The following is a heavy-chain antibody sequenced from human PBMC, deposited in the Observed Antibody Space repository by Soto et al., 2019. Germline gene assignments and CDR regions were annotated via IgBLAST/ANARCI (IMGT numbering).Heavy chain of an antibody. CDR3: ARDTIFGVVTPNYYHSGMDV. CDR2: ISAYNGNT. V-gene: IGHV1-18*04. D-gene: IGHD3-3*01. CDR1: GYTFTSYG. J-gene: IGHJ6*02. Sequence: AAVKVSCKAPGYTFTSYGISWVRQAPGQGLEWMGWISAYNGNTNYAQKLQGRVTMTTDTSTSTAYMELRSLRSDDTAVYYCARDTIFGVVTPNYYHSGMDVWGQGTTVTVSS.